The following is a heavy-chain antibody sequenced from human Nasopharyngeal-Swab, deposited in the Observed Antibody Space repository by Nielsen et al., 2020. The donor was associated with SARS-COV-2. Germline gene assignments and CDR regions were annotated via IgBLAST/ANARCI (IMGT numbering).Heavy chain of an antibody. J-gene: IGHJ6*03. D-gene: IGHD2-2*01. CDR3: ARGLSGIVPAPILGLGPYYAYYYMDV. CDR2: IHHSGTT. CDR1: GDSLSSGNW. V-gene: IGHV4-4*02. Sequence: SETLSLTCAVSGDSLSSGNWWSWVRQSPDKGLEWIGEIHHSGTTTYNPSLEGRVTISMDKSKNEFSLNLNSVTAADTAVYYCARGLSGIVPAPILGLGPYYAYYYMDVWGKGTTVTVSS.